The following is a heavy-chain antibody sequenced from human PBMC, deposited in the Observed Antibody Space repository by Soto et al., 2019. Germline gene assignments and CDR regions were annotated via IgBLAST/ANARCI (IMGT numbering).Heavy chain of an antibody. CDR2: IYYSGST. J-gene: IGHJ5*02. D-gene: IGHD5-18*01. CDR3: AREGIHVDTAMGGNWFGP. V-gene: IGHV4-61*01. CDR1: GGSVSSGSYY. Sequence: SETLSLTCTVSGGSVSSGSYYWSWIRQPPGKGLEWIGYIYYSGSTNYNPSLKSRVTISVDTSKNQFSLKLSSVTAADTAVYYCAREGIHVDTAMGGNWFGPWGQGTLVTVSS.